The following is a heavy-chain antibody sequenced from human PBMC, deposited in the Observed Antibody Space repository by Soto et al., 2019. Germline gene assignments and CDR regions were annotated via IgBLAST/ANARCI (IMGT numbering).Heavy chain of an antibody. CDR1: RFTFSSYW. CDR2: IKQDGSEK. Sequence: GGSLRLSCAASRFTFSSYWMSWVRQAPGKGLEWVANIKQDGSEKYYVDSVKGRFTISRDNAKNSLYLQMNSLRAEDTAVYYCAREGRYDFWSGYYLDYYYYGMDVWGQGTTVTVSS. J-gene: IGHJ6*02. V-gene: IGHV3-7*03. CDR3: AREGRYDFWSGYYLDYYYYGMDV. D-gene: IGHD3-3*01.